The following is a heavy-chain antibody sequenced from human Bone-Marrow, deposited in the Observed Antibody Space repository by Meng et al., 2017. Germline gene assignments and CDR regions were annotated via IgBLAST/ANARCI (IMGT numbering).Heavy chain of an antibody. J-gene: IGHJ4*02. CDR1: GFTFDDYG. Sequence: GESLKISCTASGFTFDDYGMGWVRQVPGKGLEWVSSISSSSSYIYYADSVKGRFTISRDNAKNSLYLQMNSLRAEDTAVYYCASYGGDSTDYWGQGTLVTVSS. CDR3: ASYGGDSTDY. D-gene: IGHD2-21*02. V-gene: IGHV3-21*01. CDR2: ISSSSSYI.